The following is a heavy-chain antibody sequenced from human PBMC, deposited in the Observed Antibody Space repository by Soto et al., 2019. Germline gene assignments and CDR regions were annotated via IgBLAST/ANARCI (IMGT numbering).Heavy chain of an antibody. V-gene: IGHV1-3*01. CDR2: INAGNGNT. CDR1: GYTFTSYA. Sequence: ASVKVSCKASGYTFTSYAMHWVRQAPGQRLEWMGWINAGNGNTKYSQKFQGRVTITRDTSASTAYMELSSLRSEDTAVYYCARETTVTQRRINYYYYMDVWGKGTTVTVSS. J-gene: IGHJ6*03. D-gene: IGHD4-17*01. CDR3: ARETTVTQRRINYYYYMDV.